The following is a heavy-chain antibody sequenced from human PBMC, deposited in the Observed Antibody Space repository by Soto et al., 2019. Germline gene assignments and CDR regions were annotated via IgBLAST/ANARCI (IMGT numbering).Heavy chain of an antibody. CDR3: ARAGQQLRFLEWLLYYFDY. CDR1: GFTFSSYS. CDR2: ISSSSSTI. J-gene: IGHJ4*02. D-gene: IGHD3-3*01. V-gene: IGHV3-48*01. Sequence: GGSLRLSCAASGFTFSSYSMNWVRQAPGKGLEWVSYISSSSSTIYYADSVKGRFTISRDNAKNSLYLQMNSLRAEDTAVYYCARAGQQLRFLEWLLYYFDYWGQGTLVTVSS.